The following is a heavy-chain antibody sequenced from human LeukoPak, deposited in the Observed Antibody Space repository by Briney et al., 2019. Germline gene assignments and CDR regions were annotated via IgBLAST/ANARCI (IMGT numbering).Heavy chain of an antibody. CDR1: GGSISSGDYY. Sequence: PSETLSLTCTVSGGSISSGDYYWSWIRQPPGKGLEWIVYIYYSGSTYYNPSLKSRVTISVDTSKNQFSLKLSSVTAADTAVYYCARSFVVPAAIFDYWGQGTLVTVSS. J-gene: IGHJ4*02. V-gene: IGHV4-30-4*08. CDR3: ARSFVVPAAIFDY. D-gene: IGHD2-2*01. CDR2: IYYSGST.